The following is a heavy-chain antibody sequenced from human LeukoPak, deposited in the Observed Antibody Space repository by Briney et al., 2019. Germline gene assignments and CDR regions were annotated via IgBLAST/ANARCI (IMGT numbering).Heavy chain of an antibody. J-gene: IGHJ4*02. V-gene: IGHV3-30-3*01. Sequence: GRSLRLSCAASGFTFSSYAMHWVRQAPGKGLEWVAVIPYDGGNKYYADSVKGRFTISRDDSMNTLYLQMSRLRAEDTAVYYCARDTDTSGYYPDDYWGQGALVTVSS. CDR1: GFTFSSYA. D-gene: IGHD3-22*01. CDR2: IPYDGGNK. CDR3: ARDTDTSGYYPDDY.